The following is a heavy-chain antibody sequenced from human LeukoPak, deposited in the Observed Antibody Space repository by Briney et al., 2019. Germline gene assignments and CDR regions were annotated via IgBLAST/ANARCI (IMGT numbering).Heavy chain of an antibody. CDR3: ASYQYDILTGVLDY. V-gene: IGHV3-74*01. Sequence: GGSLRLSCAASGFTFSSYWMHWVRHAPGKGLVWVSRINSNVSSTIYADSVKGRFTISRDNAKNTLYLQMNSLRAEDKAVYYCASYQYDILTGVLDYWGQGTLVTVSS. CDR1: GFTFSSYW. J-gene: IGHJ4*02. CDR2: INSNVSST. D-gene: IGHD3-9*01.